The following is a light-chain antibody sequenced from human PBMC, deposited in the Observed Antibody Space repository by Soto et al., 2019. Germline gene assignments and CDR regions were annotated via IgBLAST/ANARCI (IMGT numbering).Light chain of an antibody. CDR3: QQGYDVPLT. Sequence: DIQMTQSPSSLSASVGDRVSITCRASQNINNYLNWFQQKPGEAPKLLIYTTSKLHSGVPSRFSGSGSGADVTLPISNLQPEDFATYYCQQGYDVPLTFGQGTRLDI. V-gene: IGKV1-39*01. CDR1: QNINNY. J-gene: IGKJ5*01. CDR2: TTS.